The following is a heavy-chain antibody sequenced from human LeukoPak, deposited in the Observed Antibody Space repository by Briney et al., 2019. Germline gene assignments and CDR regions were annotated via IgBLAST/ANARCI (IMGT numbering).Heavy chain of an antibody. J-gene: IGHJ4*02. CDR2: ITAYNGNT. D-gene: IGHD3-10*01. CDR1: GYTFTSYG. V-gene: IGHV1-18*01. Sequence: ASVKVSCKASGYTFTSYGISWVRQAPGQGLEWIGWITAYNGNTNYAQKFQGRVTMTTDTSTSTVYMELRSLRSDDTAVYYCARDSPGNNYYGSGSLAYWGQGTLVTVSS. CDR3: ARDSPGNNYYGSGSLAY.